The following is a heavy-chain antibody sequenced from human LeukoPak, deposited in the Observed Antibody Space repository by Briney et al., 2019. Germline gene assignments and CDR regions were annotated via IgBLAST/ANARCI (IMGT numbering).Heavy chain of an antibody. CDR1: GFTFNEFW. CDR2: INQGGSEK. D-gene: IGHD2-2*01. Sequence: GGSLRLSCAASGFTFNEFWMNWVRQAPGKGLERVASINQGGSEKYYLESVKGRFTISRDNAENSLYLQMNSLRAEDTAVYYCARDGPPAGLYFDYWGQGILVTLSS. J-gene: IGHJ4*02. V-gene: IGHV3-7*01. CDR3: ARDGPPAGLYFDY.